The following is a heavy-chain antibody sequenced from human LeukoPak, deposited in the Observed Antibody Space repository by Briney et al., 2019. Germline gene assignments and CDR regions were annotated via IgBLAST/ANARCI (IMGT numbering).Heavy chain of an antibody. CDR2: IYYSGST. J-gene: IGHJ3*02. V-gene: IGHV4-59*01. Sequence: SETLSLTCTVSGGSISSYYWSWIRQPPGKGLEWIGYIYYSGSTNYNPSLKSRVTISVGTSKNQFSLKLSSVTAADTAVYYCATRGGSYYGGAFDIWGQGTMVTASS. CDR3: ATRGGSYYGGAFDI. D-gene: IGHD1-26*01. CDR1: GGSISSYY.